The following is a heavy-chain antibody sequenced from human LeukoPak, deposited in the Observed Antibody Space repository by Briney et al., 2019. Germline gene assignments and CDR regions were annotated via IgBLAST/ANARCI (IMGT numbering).Heavy chain of an antibody. Sequence: GGSLRLSCAASGFTCSTYVMSWVRQAPGKGLEWLSLILHNGDSTYYADSVKGRFTISRDDSKNTLYLQMNSLRAEDTAVYYCARLSSFAFDIWGQGTMVTVSS. CDR1: GFTCSTYV. V-gene: IGHV3-23*01. J-gene: IGHJ3*02. CDR2: ILHNGDST. D-gene: IGHD3-16*02. CDR3: ARLSSFAFDI.